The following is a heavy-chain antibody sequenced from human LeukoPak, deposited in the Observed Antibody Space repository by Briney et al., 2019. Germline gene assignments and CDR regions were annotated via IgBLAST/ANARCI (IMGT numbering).Heavy chain of an antibody. CDR2: IYHSGIT. CDR1: GGSISSVHW. CDR3: AKGGDYVFDD. Sequence: SGTLSLTCAVSGGSISSVHWWTWVREPPGKGLEWIGEIYHSGITNYNPSLKSRLTISVDKSKNQFSLKLSSVTAADTAVYYSAKGGDYVFDDWGQGTLVTVSS. D-gene: IGHD4-17*01. J-gene: IGHJ4*02. V-gene: IGHV4-4*02.